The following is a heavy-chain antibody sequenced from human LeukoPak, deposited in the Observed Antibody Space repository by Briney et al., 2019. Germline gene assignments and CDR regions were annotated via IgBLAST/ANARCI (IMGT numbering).Heavy chain of an antibody. CDR1: GYTFTNYG. Sequence: ASVKVSCKASGYTFTNYGLSWVRQAPGQGLEWMGWISAYNGNTNYAQKLQGRVSMTTDTSTSTAYMELSSLRSEDTAVYYCATVTTPKSGSFYFDYWGQGTLVTVSS. J-gene: IGHJ4*02. CDR3: ATVTTPKSGSFYFDY. D-gene: IGHD1-26*01. CDR2: ISAYNGNT. V-gene: IGHV1-18*01.